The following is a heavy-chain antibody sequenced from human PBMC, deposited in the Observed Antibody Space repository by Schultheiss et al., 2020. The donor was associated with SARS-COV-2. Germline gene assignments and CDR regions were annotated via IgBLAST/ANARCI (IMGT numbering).Heavy chain of an antibody. CDR3: ARVSPGSGWSPFDY. Sequence: SQTLSLTCAVSGGSISSGGYSWSWIRQPPGKGLEWIGYIYYSGSTNYNPSLKSRVTISVDTSKNQFSLKLSSVTAADTAVYYCARVSPGSGWSPFDYWGQGTLVTVSS. J-gene: IGHJ4*02. CDR2: IYYSGST. CDR1: GGSISSGGYS. V-gene: IGHV4-61*08. D-gene: IGHD6-19*01.